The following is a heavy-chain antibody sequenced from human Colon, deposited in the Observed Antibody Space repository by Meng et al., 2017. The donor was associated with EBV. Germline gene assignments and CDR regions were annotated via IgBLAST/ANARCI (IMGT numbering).Heavy chain of an antibody. J-gene: IGHJ2*01. CDR3: MRDLLVLEKNEV. CDR2: IFHSGLT. CDR1: GGAICSSKW. Sequence: QGPFQGSATGLVTPSETLSLLCAVFGGAICSSKWWGWVRQSPEKWLEWIGEIFHSGLTNYNPSLQSRVTISVDKSKNQFSLEVTSVTAADTAISYCMRDLLVLEKNEVWGRGTLVTVSS. V-gene: IGHV4-4*02. D-gene: IGHD1-1*01.